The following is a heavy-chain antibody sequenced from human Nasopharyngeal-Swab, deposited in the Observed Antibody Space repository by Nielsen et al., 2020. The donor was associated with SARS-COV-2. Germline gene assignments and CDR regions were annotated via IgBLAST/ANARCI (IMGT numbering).Heavy chain of an antibody. CDR1: GFSFRTYW. CDR2: IDTDGATT. V-gene: IGHV3-74*01. Sequence: GGSLRLSCAASGFSFRTYWMHWVRQSPGKGLVWVSRIDTDGATTNYADSVKGRFTISRDNAKNTLYLQMNSLRVEDTALYYCVKHQGSSSDQWGQGTLVTVSS. J-gene: IGHJ4*02. CDR3: VKHQGSSSDQ.